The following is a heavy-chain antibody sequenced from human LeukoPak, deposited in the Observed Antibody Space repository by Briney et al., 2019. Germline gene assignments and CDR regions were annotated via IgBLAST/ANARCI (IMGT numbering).Heavy chain of an antibody. CDR2: IIPIFGTA. J-gene: IGHJ6*03. CDR1: GGTFSNYA. CDR3: ARDYYCSGRSCYSYYYMDV. V-gene: IGHV1-69*05. D-gene: IGHD2-15*01. Sequence: EASVKVSCKASGGTFSNYAISWVRQAPGQGLEWMGGIIPIFGTANYAQKFQGRVTITTDESTSTAYMELSSLRSEDTAVYYCARDYYCSGRSCYSYYYMDVWGKRTTVTVSS.